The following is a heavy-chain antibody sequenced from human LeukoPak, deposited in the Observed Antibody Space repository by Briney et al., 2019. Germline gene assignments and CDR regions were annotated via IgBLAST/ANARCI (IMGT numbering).Heavy chain of an antibody. D-gene: IGHD3-10*01. CDR2: ITGSGGGT. CDR1: GFTFSSYA. CDR3: AKRGAYYFDY. J-gene: IGHJ4*02. V-gene: IGHV3-23*01. Sequence: GGSLRLSCAASGFTFSSYAMSWVRQAPGKGLEWVSSITGSGGGTYYADAVRGRFTISRDNSKNTLYLQMISLRAEDTAVYYCAKRGAYYFDYWGQGTLVTVCS.